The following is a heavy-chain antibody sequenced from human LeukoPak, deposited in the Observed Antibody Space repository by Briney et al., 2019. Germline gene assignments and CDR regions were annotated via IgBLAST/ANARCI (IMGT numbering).Heavy chain of an antibody. V-gene: IGHV3-30-3*01. Sequence: PGGSLRLSCAASGFTFSSYAMHWVRQAPGKGLEWVAVISYDGSNKYYADSVKGRFTISRDNSKNTLYLQMNSLRAEDTAVYYCARDPGFWSGYPDYWGQGTLVTVSS. D-gene: IGHD3-3*01. CDR3: ARDPGFWSGYPDY. CDR2: ISYDGSNK. CDR1: GFTFSSYA. J-gene: IGHJ4*02.